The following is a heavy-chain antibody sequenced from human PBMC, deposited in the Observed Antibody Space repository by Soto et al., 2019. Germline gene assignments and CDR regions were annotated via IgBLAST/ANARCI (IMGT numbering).Heavy chain of an antibody. D-gene: IGHD2-15*01. V-gene: IGHV3-33*08. CDR3: ARGYCSGGSCPDAFDI. CDR2: IWYDGSNK. Sequence: GGSLRLSCAASGFTFSSYGMHWVRQAPGKGLEWVAVIWYDGSNKYYADSVKGRFTISRDNSKNTLYLQMNSLRAEDTAVYYCARGYCSGGSCPDAFDIWGQGTMVTVSS. J-gene: IGHJ3*02. CDR1: GFTFSSYG.